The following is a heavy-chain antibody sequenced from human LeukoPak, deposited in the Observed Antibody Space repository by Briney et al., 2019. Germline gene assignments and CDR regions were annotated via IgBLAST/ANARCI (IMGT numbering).Heavy chain of an antibody. J-gene: IGHJ4*02. CDR3: ARAAFDYDSSGYPKWGLDY. V-gene: IGHV4-31*03. CDR2: IYYSGST. Sequence: SQTLSLTCTVSGGSISSGGYYWSWIRQHPGKGLEWIGYIYYSGSTNYNPSLKSRVTISVDTSKNQFSLKLSSVTAADTAVYYCARAAFDYDSSGYPKWGLDYWGQGTLVTVSS. CDR1: GGSISSGGYY. D-gene: IGHD3-22*01.